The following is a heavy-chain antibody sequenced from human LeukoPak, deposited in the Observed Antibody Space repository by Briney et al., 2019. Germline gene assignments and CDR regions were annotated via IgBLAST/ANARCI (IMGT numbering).Heavy chain of an antibody. D-gene: IGHD4-17*01. CDR1: GGSISSSDYY. J-gene: IGHJ4*02. CDR3: ARGPTVTTDY. Sequence: SETLSLTCTVSGGSISSSDYYWGWIRQPPGKGLEWIGYIYYSGSSFCNPSLKSRVTMSVDTSKNQFSLRLNSVTAADTAVYYCARGPTVTTDYWGQGTLVTVSS. V-gene: IGHV4-39*01. CDR2: IYYSGSS.